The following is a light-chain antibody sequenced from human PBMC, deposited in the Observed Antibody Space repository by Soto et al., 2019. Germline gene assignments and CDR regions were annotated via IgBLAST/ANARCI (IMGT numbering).Light chain of an antibody. CDR2: GNN. CDR3: ASWDDSLNGVV. J-gene: IGLJ2*01. V-gene: IGLV1-44*01. Sequence: QSVLTQPPSESGTPGQRVIISCSGSNSNIGINTGNWYQQLPGTAPKLLNYGNNQRPSGVPDRFSGSKSGTSASLAISGLQSEDEADYYCASWDDSLNGVVFGGGTKVTVL. CDR1: NSNIGINT.